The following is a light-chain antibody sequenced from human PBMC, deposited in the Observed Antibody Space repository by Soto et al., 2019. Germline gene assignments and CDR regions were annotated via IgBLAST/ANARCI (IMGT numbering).Light chain of an antibody. V-gene: IGLV2-8*01. CDR2: EVY. CDR1: SRDVGAYDF. J-gene: IGLJ2*01. CDR3: SSYAGNNYVV. Sequence: QSALTQPPSASGSPGQSVTISCTGTSRDVGAYDFVTCYQHYPGKAPKLMIYEVYKRPSGVPDRFSGSKSVNTASLTVSGLQADDEADYFCSSYAGNNYVVFGGGTKLTVL.